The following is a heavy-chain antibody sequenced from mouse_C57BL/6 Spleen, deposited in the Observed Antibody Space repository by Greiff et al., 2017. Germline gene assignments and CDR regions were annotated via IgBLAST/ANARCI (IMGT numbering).Heavy chain of an antibody. CDR3: TRSRQLRLPLFDY. J-gene: IGHJ2*01. D-gene: IGHD3-2*02. CDR2: IDPETGGT. Sequence: QVQLQQSGAELVRPGASVTLSCKASGYTFTDYEMHWVKQTPVHGLEWIGAIDPETGGTAYNQKFKGKAILTADKSSSTAYMELRSLTSEDSAVYDCTRSRQLRLPLFDYWGQGTTLTVSS. CDR1: GYTFTDYE. V-gene: IGHV1-15*01.